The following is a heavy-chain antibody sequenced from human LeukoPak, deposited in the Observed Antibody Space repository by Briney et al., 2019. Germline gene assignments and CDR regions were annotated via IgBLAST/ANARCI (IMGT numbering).Heavy chain of an antibody. J-gene: IGHJ4*02. CDR1: GGPISSGGYY. D-gene: IGHD6-19*01. Sequence: SETLSLTCTVSGGPISSGGYYWSWIRQPPGKGLEWIGYIYHSGSTYYNPSLKSRVTISVDRSKNQFSLKLSSVTAADTAVYYCANGWSTGGPYWGQGTLVIVS. CDR3: ANGWSTGGPY. V-gene: IGHV4-30-2*01. CDR2: IYHSGST.